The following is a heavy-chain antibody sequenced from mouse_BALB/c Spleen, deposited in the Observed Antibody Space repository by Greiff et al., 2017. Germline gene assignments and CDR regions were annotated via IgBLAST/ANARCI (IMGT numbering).Heavy chain of an antibody. CDR1: GFSLTSYG. D-gene: IGHD2-2*01. Sequence: QVHVKQSGPGLVAPSQSLSITCTVSGFSLTSYGVSWVRQPPGKGLEWLGVIWGDGSTNYHSALISRLSISKDNSKSQVFLTLNSLQTDDTATYCCAKDGYEEVCAYWGQGTLVTVSA. J-gene: IGHJ3*01. CDR3: AKDGYEEVCAY. CDR2: IWGDGST. V-gene: IGHV2-3*01.